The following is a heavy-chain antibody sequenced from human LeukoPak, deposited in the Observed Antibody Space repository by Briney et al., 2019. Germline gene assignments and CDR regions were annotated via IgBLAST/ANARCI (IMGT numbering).Heavy chain of an antibody. D-gene: IGHD3-16*02. CDR3: ARGPRIMITFGGVIGTPDY. CDR2: MNPNSGNT. V-gene: IGHV1-8*01. CDR1: GYTFTSYD. J-gene: IGHJ4*02. Sequence: ASVTVSCTASGYTFTSYDINWVRQATGQGLEWMGWMNPNSGNTGYAQKFQGRVTMTRNTSISTAYMELSSLRSEDTAVYYCARGPRIMITFGGVIGTPDYWGQGTLVTVSS.